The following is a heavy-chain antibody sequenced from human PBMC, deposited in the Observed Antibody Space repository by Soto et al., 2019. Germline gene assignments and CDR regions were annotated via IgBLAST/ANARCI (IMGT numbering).Heavy chain of an antibody. J-gene: IGHJ6*02. D-gene: IGHD6-13*01. Sequence: VGSLRLSCAASGFAFSRYGMHWVRQAPDKGLEWVAVIWYDGTDNYYADSVRGRFTISRDNSKNTLYLQVDSLRVDDTAVYYCAKDRSSSLDAMDVWGQGTTVTVSS. V-gene: IGHV3-33*06. CDR2: IWYDGTDN. CDR1: GFAFSRYG. CDR3: AKDRSSSLDAMDV.